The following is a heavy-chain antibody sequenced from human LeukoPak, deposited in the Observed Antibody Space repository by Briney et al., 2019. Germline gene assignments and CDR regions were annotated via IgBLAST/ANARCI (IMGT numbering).Heavy chain of an antibody. V-gene: IGHV3-23*01. CDR2: MSGSGAST. CDR1: GFTFGSYA. D-gene: IGHD6-19*01. J-gene: IGHJ4*02. CDR3: AKVSVTGAYYFDY. Sequence: GGSLRLSCAASGFTFGSYAMNWVRQAPGKGLEWVSAMSGSGASTNYADSVKGRFTISRHNSKNTLYLQMNSLRAEDTAVYYCAKVSVTGAYYFDYWGQGTLVTVSS.